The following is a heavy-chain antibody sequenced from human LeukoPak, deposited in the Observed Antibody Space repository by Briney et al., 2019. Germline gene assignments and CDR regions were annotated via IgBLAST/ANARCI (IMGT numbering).Heavy chain of an antibody. CDR1: GYTFTSYG. Sequence: ASVKVSCKASGYTFTSYGISWVRQAPGQGLEWMGWISAYNGNTNYAQKLQGRVTMTTDTSTSTAYMELRSLRSDDTAVYYCARVGVAGILLYLHFDYWGQGTLVTVSS. CDR2: ISAYNGNT. V-gene: IGHV1-18*01. J-gene: IGHJ4*02. CDR3: ARVGVAGILLYLHFDY. D-gene: IGHD6-19*01.